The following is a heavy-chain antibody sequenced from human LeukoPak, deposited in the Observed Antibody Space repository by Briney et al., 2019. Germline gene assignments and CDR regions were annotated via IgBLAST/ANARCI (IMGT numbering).Heavy chain of an antibody. CDR3: ARDHYSRFWTGYFPV. D-gene: IGHD3/OR15-3a*01. Sequence: SETLSLTCTVSGGSFSDYYWNWLRQSPGKGLEWIGNIYSGGITDYNPSLKSRVTISMDTSMNQVSLTLTSVSAADTAVYYCARDHYSRFWTGYFPVWGQGTRVTVSS. CDR2: IYSGGIT. J-gene: IGHJ4*02. CDR1: GGSFSDYY. V-gene: IGHV4-59*01.